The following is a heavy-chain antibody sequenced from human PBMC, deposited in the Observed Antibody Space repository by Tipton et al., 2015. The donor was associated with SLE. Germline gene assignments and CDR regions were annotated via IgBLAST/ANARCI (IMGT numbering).Heavy chain of an antibody. CDR1: GGSISSSSYY. Sequence: TLSLTCTVSGGSISSSSYYWGWIRQPPGKGLEWIGSIYYSGSTNYNPSLKSRVTISVDTSKNQFSLKLSSVTAADTAVYYCARSRPPVVPGAFDIWGQGTMVTVSS. D-gene: IGHD2-2*01. CDR3: ARSRPPVVPGAFDI. J-gene: IGHJ3*02. V-gene: IGHV4-39*07. CDR2: IYYSGST.